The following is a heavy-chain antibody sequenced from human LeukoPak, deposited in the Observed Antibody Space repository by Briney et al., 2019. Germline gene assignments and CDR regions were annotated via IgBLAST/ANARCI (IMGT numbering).Heavy chain of an antibody. J-gene: IGHJ4*02. D-gene: IGHD1-26*01. Sequence: AGGSLRLSCAASGFTFSDYYMRWIRQAPGKGLEWVSYISSSCSTIYYADSVKGRFTISRDNAKNSLYLQMNSLRAEDTAVYYCARERIGGEVNSAPGHYFDYWGQGTLVTVSS. CDR1: GFTFSDYY. CDR2: ISSSCSTI. CDR3: ARERIGGEVNSAPGHYFDY. V-gene: IGHV3-11*01.